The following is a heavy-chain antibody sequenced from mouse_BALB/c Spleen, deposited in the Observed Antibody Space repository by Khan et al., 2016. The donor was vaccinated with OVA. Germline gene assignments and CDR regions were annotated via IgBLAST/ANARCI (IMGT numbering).Heavy chain of an antibody. CDR3: ARGDYGGFAY. CDR1: GYTFSSYW. Sequence: QVQLQQSGGDLMKPGASVKISCKATGYTFSSYWIEWVKQRPGHGLEWIGQIFPGSVSTTYNEKFKGKATFTADTSSNTAYMQLSSLTSEDSAVYYCARGDYGGFAYWGQGTLVTVSA. V-gene: IGHV1-9*01. CDR2: IFPGSVST. J-gene: IGHJ3*01. D-gene: IGHD2-4*01.